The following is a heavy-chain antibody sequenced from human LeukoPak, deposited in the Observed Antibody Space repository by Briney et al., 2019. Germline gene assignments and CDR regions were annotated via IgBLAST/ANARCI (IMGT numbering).Heavy chain of an antibody. CDR2: ISAYNGNT. Sequence: ASVKVSCKASGYTFTGYYMHWVRQAPGQGLEWMGWISAYNGNTNYAQKLQGRVTMTTDTSTSTAYMELRSLRSDDTAVYYCARDGGAVAGEVPFDYWGQGTLVTVSS. J-gene: IGHJ4*02. CDR1: GYTFTGYY. D-gene: IGHD6-19*01. CDR3: ARDGGAVAGEVPFDY. V-gene: IGHV1-18*04.